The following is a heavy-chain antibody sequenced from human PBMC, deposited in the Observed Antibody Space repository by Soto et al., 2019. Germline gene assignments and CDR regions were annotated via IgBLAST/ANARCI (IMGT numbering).Heavy chain of an antibody. V-gene: IGHV1-18*01. CDR3: ARDLGYCRSGTCYREWFDP. D-gene: IGHD2-15*01. J-gene: IGHJ5*02. CDR1: GYTFTTHG. CDR2: VRGDNGHT. Sequence: QVQLVQSGAEVKKPGASVKVSCKASGYTFTTHGISWVRQVPGQGLEWMGWVRGDNGHTNYAQSLQGRVTLPTDTSTKTAYRELRSLRSDDTAVYYCARDLGYCRSGTCYREWFDPWGQGTLVTVSS.